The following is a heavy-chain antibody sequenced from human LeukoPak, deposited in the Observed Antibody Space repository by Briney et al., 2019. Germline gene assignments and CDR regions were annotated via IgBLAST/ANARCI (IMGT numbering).Heavy chain of an antibody. CDR2: ISSSSSYI. V-gene: IGHV3-21*01. CDR1: GFTFSSYS. D-gene: IGHD3-10*01. CDR3: ASLQGGSYGSGSYSIDY. J-gene: IGHJ4*02. Sequence: PGGSLRLSCAASGFTFSSYSMSWVRQAPGKGLEWVSSISSSSSYIYFADSVKGRFTISRDNAKNSLYLQMNSLRAEDTAVYYCASLQGGSYGSGSYSIDYWGQGTLVTVSS.